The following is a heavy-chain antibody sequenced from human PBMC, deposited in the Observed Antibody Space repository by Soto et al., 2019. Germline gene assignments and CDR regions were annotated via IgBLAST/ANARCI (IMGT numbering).Heavy chain of an antibody. J-gene: IGHJ4*02. CDR3: AKGATMIMVAPLTY. D-gene: IGHD3-22*01. Sequence: EEQLLASGGGLVQPGGSLRLSCAASGFTFRGSAMSWVRQAPGKGLEWVSAISGSGGTTYYANSVKGRFTISRDNSKNTLFLQMNSLRAADTAVYYCAKGATMIMVAPLTYWGQGTLLTVSS. CDR2: ISGSGGTT. CDR1: GFTFRGSA. V-gene: IGHV3-23*01.